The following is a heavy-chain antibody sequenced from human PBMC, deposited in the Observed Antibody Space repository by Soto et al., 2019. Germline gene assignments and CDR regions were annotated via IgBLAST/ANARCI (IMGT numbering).Heavy chain of an antibody. D-gene: IGHD3-3*01. Sequence: QVQLVQSGAEVKKPGASVKVSCKASGYTFTTYVMHWVRQAPGQRLEWMGWLNAGNDNTEYSQKLQGRVTITRDTSASIVYMELSSLSSEDTAVYYCARVGQNYYGMDVWGQGTTVTVSS. CDR1: GYTFTTYV. CDR2: LNAGNDNT. CDR3: ARVGQNYYGMDV. J-gene: IGHJ6*02. V-gene: IGHV1-3*01.